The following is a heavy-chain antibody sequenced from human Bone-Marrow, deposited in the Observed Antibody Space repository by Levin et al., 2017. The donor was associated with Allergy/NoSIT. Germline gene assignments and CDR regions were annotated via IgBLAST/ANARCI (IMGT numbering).Heavy chain of an antibody. J-gene: IGHJ4*02. V-gene: IGHV1-2*02. Sequence: PVASVKVSCKGAGYTFSNYYVHWVRQAPGQGLEWMGCINPSSGATKLAQRFQGRVAMTRDTSIVTAYMELARLSSDDTAIYFCARDRFPLVADSDPDLFDYWGQGTLVTVTS. D-gene: IGHD6-6*01. CDR2: INPSSGAT. CDR1: GYTFSNYY. CDR3: ARDRFPLVADSDPDLFDY.